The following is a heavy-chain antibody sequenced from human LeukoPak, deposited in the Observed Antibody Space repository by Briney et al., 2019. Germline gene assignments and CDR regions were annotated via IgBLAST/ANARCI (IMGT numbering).Heavy chain of an antibody. CDR2: IKHNGGEK. J-gene: IGHJ4*02. CDR3: ARDRGWRTSGYYLYHFDY. CDR1: GFTFTDYF. Sequence: GGSLRLSGVASGFTFTDYFMSWVRQAPGKGLKWVASIKHNGGEKYYVDSVKGRFTISRDNAKNSLYLEMSSLRVEDTAVYYCARDRGWRTSGYYLYHFDYWGQGTLVTFAS. V-gene: IGHV3-7*01. D-gene: IGHD3-22*01.